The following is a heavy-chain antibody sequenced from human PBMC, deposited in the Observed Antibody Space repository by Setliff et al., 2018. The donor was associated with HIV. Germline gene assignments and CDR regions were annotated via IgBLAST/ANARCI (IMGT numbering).Heavy chain of an antibody. CDR2: INHTGNT. CDR1: GGSFSGYH. J-gene: IGHJ2*01. D-gene: IGHD2-2*01. Sequence: TSETLSLTCAVYGGSFSGYHWNWIRQFPGKGLEWIGEINHTGNTNYNPSLNGRVTMSIARSKNQFSLKLNSVTAADTAVYYCARGPAEWQIVVVLAAHWYFDLWGRGTLVTVSS. CDR3: ARGPAEWQIVVVLAAHWYFDL. V-gene: IGHV4-34*01.